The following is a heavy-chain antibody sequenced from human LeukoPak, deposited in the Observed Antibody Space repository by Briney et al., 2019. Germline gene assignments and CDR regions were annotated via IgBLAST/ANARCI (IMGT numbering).Heavy chain of an antibody. Sequence: GGSLRLSCIPSGFTFNSYAMFWGRQAPGKGLEWVSHIWYDGSNKYYADSVKGRFTISRDNSKNTLFLQMNSLRAEDTAVYYCARARGWQPNYYYYYMDVWGTGTTVTVYS. CDR2: IWYDGSNK. CDR3: ARARGWQPNYYYYYMDV. D-gene: IGHD2-15*01. V-gene: IGHV3-33*07. J-gene: IGHJ6*03. CDR1: GFTFNSYA.